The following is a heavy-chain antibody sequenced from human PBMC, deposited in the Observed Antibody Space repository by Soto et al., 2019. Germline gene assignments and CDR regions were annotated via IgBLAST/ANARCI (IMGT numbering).Heavy chain of an antibody. V-gene: IGHV4-31*03. J-gene: IGHJ4*02. CDR3: ARGFLTGYHY. CDR2: IYYSGST. CDR1: GGSISSGGYY. Sequence: SETLSLTCTVSGGSISSGGYYWSWIRQHPGKGLEWIGYIYYSGSTYYNPSLKSRVTISVDTSKNQFSLKLSSVTAADTVVYYCARGFLTGYHYWGQGILVTVSS. D-gene: IGHD3-9*01.